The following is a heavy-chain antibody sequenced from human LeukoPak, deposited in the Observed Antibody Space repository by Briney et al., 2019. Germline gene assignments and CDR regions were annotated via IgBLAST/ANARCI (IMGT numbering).Heavy chain of an antibody. Sequence: PGGSLRLSCAASGFTFDDYGMSWVRQAPGKGLEWVSGINWNGGSTGYADSVKGRFTISRDNSKNTLYLQMNSLRAEDTAVYYCAKDLRVTYYYGSGPKGAFDIWGQGTMVTVSS. CDR1: GFTFDDYG. D-gene: IGHD3-10*01. CDR2: INWNGGST. J-gene: IGHJ3*02. CDR3: AKDLRVTYYYGSGPKGAFDI. V-gene: IGHV3-20*04.